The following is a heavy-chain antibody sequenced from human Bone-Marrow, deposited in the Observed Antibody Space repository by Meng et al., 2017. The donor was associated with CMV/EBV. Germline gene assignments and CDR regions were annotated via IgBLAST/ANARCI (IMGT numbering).Heavy chain of an antibody. CDR1: GGSISSSSYY. V-gene: IGHV4-39*07. CDR2: IYYSGST. Sequence: SETLSLTCTVSGGSISSSSYYWGWIRQPPGKGLEWIGSIYYSGSTYYNPSLKSRVTISVDTSKNQFSLKLSSVTAADTAVYYCARGTIVVVPAAIQAYNWFDPWGQGTLVTVSS. D-gene: IGHD2-2*01. J-gene: IGHJ5*02. CDR3: ARGTIVVVPAAIQAYNWFDP.